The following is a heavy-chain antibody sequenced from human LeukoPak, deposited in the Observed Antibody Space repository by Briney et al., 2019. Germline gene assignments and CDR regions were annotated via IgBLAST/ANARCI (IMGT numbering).Heavy chain of an antibody. CDR3: VRHGGTSSLISYSWFDP. J-gene: IGHJ5*02. CDR2: IYYSGVT. D-gene: IGHD2/OR15-2a*01. CDR1: GGSIRDSAYY. V-gene: IGHV4-39*01. Sequence: PSETLSLTCTVSGGSIRDSAYYWGWIRQSPGKGLDWIASIYYSGVTYFHPSLGIRASISLDTSNNRFSLELSSVTAADTAVYYCVRHGGTSSLISYSWFDPWGQGILVTVPS.